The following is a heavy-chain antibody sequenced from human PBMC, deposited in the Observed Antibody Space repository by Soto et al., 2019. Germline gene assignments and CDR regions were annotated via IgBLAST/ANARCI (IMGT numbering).Heavy chain of an antibody. CDR3: ARYSSGWLDAFDI. CDR2: IYYSGST. V-gene: IGHV4-59*08. Sequence: KTSETLSLTCTVSGGSISSYYWSWIRQPPGKGLEWIGYIYYSGSTNYNPSLKSRVTISVDTSKNQFSLKLSSVTAADTAVYYCARYSSGWLDAFDIWGQGTMVTVSS. J-gene: IGHJ3*02. D-gene: IGHD6-19*01. CDR1: GGSISSYY.